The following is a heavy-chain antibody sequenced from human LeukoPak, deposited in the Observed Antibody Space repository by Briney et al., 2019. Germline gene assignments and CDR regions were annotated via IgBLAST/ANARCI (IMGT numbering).Heavy chain of an antibody. Sequence: SETLSLTCTVSGGSISSGGYYWSWIRQHPGKGLEWIGYIYYSGSTYYNPSLKSRVTISIDASKNQFSLKLNSVTAADTAMYYCARATYSGYDFGYWGRGTLVTVSS. CDR3: ARATYSGYDFGY. CDR1: GGSISSGGYY. J-gene: IGHJ4*02. D-gene: IGHD5-12*01. CDR2: IYYSGST. V-gene: IGHV4-31*03.